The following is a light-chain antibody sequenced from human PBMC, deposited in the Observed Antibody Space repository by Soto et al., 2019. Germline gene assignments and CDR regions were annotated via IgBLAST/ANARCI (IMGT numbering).Light chain of an antibody. J-gene: IGKJ4*01. CDR2: GAS. V-gene: IGKV3-20*01. CDR3: QQYSRSPLT. CDR1: QSVRSSH. Sequence: VLTPSPGGLPWSPGKNGSLSCRASQSVRSSHLAWYQQKPGQAPRLLIYGASSRATCIPDKLSGSGSGTDFTHSCCRLEPKDCAVYHCQQYSRSPLTVGGGTKVDIK.